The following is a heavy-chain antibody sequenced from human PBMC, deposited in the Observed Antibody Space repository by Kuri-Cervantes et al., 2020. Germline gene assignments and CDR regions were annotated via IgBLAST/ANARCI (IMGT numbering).Heavy chain of an antibody. Sequence: GGSLRLSCAASGFTFSSYSMNWVRQAPGKGLEWVSSISSSSSYIYYADSVKGRFTISRDNAKNSLYLQMNSLRAEDTAVYYCARDGGWLQSQYYFDHWGQGTLVTVSS. D-gene: IGHD5-24*01. CDR1: GFTFSSYS. J-gene: IGHJ4*02. CDR3: ARDGGWLQSQYYFDH. V-gene: IGHV3-21*01. CDR2: ISSSSSYI.